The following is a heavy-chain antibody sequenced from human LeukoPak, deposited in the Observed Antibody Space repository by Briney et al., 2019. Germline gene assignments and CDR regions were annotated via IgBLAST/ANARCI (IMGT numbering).Heavy chain of an antibody. J-gene: IGHJ4*02. CDR2: IYNSGNT. CDR3: ARDPSYYDSSGYERPGDY. V-gene: IGHV4-4*07. CDR1: GGSISSYY. Sequence: SETLSLTCTVSGGSISSYYWSWIRLPAGKGLEWIGRIYNSGNTNYNPSLKSRVTMSVDTSTNQVSLRLSSVTAADTAVYYCARDPSYYDSSGYERPGDYWGQGTLVTVSS. D-gene: IGHD3-22*01.